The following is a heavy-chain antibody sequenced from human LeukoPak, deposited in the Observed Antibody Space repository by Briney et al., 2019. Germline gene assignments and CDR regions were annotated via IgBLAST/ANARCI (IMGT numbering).Heavy chain of an antibody. Sequence: GASVKVSCKASGGTFSSYAISWVRQAPGQGLEWMGGIIPIFGTANYAQKFQGRVTITADKSTSTAYMELSSLRSEDTAVYYCAGSDYEVARFDPWGQGTLVTVSS. V-gene: IGHV1-69*06. CDR2: IIPIFGTA. D-gene: IGHD5-12*01. CDR3: AGSDYEVARFDP. CDR1: GGTFSSYA. J-gene: IGHJ5*02.